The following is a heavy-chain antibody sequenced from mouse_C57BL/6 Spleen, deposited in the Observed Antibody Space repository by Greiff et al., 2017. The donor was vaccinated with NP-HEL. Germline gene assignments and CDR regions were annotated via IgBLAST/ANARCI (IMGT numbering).Heavy chain of an antibody. D-gene: IGHD2-3*01. CDR3: AREGKDGYSDYFDY. Sequence: VQLQQSGPELVKPGASVKISCKASGYAFSSSWMNWVKQRPGKGLEWIGRIYPGDGDTNYNGKFKGKATLTADKSSSTAYMQLSSLTSEDSAVYFCAREGKDGYSDYFDYWGQGTTLTVSS. V-gene: IGHV1-82*01. CDR2: IYPGDGDT. CDR1: GYAFSSSW. J-gene: IGHJ2*01.